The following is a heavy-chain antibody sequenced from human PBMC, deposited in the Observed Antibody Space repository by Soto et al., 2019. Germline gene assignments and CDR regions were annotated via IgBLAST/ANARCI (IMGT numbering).Heavy chain of an antibody. CDR1: GGTFSSYT. CDR2: IIPILGIA. J-gene: IGHJ4*02. Sequence: QVQLVQSGAEVKKPGSSVKVSCKASGGTFSSYTISWVRQAPGQGLEWMGRIIPILGIANYAQKFQGRVTITADKSTSTAYMERSSLRSEDTTVYYCARRYYYDSSGYYRDWGQGTLVTVSS. CDR3: ARRYYYDSSGYYRD. D-gene: IGHD3-22*01. V-gene: IGHV1-69*02.